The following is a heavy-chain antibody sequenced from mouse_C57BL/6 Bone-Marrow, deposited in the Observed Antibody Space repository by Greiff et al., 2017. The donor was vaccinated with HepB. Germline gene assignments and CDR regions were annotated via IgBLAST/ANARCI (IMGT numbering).Heavy chain of an antibody. CDR3: ARGDPPLITTVVDWYFDV. Sequence: VQLQQSGPELVKPGASVKIPCKASGYTFTDYNMDWVKQSHGKSLEWIGDINPNNGGTIYNQKFKGKATLTVDKSSSTAYMELRSLTSEDTAVYYCARGDPPLITTVVDWYFDVWGTGTTVTVSS. V-gene: IGHV1-18*01. CDR2: INPNNGGT. CDR1: GYTFTDYN. D-gene: IGHD1-1*01. J-gene: IGHJ1*03.